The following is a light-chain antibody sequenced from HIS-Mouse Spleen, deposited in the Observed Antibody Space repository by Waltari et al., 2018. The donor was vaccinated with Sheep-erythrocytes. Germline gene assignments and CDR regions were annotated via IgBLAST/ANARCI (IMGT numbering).Light chain of an antibody. J-gene: IGLJ1*01. CDR1: SSDVGGYNY. V-gene: IGLV2-11*01. Sequence: QSALTQPRSVSGSPGQSVTISCPGTSSDVGGYNYFSWYQQHPGKAPKLMIYDVSKRPSGVPDRCAGSKSGNTASLTISGLQAEDEADYYCCSYAGSYNHVFATGTKVTVL. CDR2: DVS. CDR3: CSYAGSYNHV.